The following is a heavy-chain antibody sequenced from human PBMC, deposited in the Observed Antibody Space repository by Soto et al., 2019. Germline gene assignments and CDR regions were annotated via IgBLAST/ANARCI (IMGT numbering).Heavy chain of an antibody. V-gene: IGHV3-23*01. CDR1: GFTFSSYA. CDR3: AKENGDYVPRYYYYYMDV. J-gene: IGHJ6*03. Sequence: EVQLLESRGGLVQPGGSLRLSCAASGFTFSSYAMSWVRQAPGKGLEWVSAISGSGGSTYYADSVKGRFTISRDNSKNTLYLQMNSLRAEDTAVYYCAKENGDYVPRYYYYYMDVWGKGTTVTVSS. CDR2: ISGSGGST. D-gene: IGHD4-17*01.